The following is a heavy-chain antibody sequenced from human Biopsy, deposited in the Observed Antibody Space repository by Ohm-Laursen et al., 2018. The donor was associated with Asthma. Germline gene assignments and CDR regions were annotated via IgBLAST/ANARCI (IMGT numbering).Heavy chain of an antibody. Sequence: SLRLSCAAPGFVFSQSGMHWVRQAPGKGLEWVALISSDGHNKYYKDSVKGRFTISRDNSKLRLYLEINSLRVEDSAVYYCARELGQDSGGTGAFDRWGQGIMVAVSS. J-gene: IGHJ3*02. CDR2: ISSDGHNK. CDR1: GFVFSQSG. V-gene: IGHV3-30*03. CDR3: ARELGQDSGGTGAFDR. D-gene: IGHD4-23*01.